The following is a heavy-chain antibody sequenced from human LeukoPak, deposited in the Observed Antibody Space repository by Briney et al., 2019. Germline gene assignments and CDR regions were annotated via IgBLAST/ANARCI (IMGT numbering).Heavy chain of an antibody. CDR3: ARGHDNTGYNYFDY. Sequence: ASVKVSCKASGYTFIDYYIHWVRQAPGQALERMGWINPNSGGTNYAQKFQGRVTMTRDTSINTTFMDLSSLTSDDTAVYYCARGHDNTGYNYFDYWGQGTLVAVSS. CDR2: INPNSGGT. V-gene: IGHV1-2*02. CDR1: GYTFIDYY. J-gene: IGHJ4*02. D-gene: IGHD3-9*01.